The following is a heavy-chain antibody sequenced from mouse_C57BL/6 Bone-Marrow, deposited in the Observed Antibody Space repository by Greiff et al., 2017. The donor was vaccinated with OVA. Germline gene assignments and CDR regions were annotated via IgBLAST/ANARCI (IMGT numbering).Heavy chain of an antibody. D-gene: IGHD1-1*01. V-gene: IGHV1-64*01. CDR3: ARWGYYYGSFDY. CDR1: GYTFTSYW. J-gene: IGHJ2*01. CDR2: IHPNSGST. Sequence: VQLQQSGAELVKPGASVKLSCKASGYTFTSYWMHWVKQRPGQGLEWIGMIHPNSGSTHYNEKFKSKATLTVDKSSSTAYMQLSILTSEDSAVXYCARWGYYYGSFDYWGQGTTLTVSS.